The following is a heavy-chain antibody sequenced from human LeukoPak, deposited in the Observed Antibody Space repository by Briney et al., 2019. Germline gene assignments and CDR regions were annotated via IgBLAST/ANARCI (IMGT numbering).Heavy chain of an antibody. CDR1: GGSISSRNYY. D-gene: IGHD3-10*01. CDR2: IYYSGST. Sequence: PSETLSLTCTVSGGSISSRNYYWGWIRQPPGKGLEWIGYIYYSGSTYYNPSLKSRITISVDTSKNQFSLKLNSVTAADTAVYYCARADSTMVRGDFFDYWGQGTLVTVSS. V-gene: IGHV4-30-4*08. CDR3: ARADSTMVRGDFFDY. J-gene: IGHJ4*02.